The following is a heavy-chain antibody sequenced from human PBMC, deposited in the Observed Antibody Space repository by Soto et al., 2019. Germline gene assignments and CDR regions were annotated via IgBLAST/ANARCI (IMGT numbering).Heavy chain of an antibody. CDR1: GFTFSSCG. V-gene: IGHV3-30*18. CDR2: ISYDGSNK. CDR3: AKDRSAAGNDGFDP. D-gene: IGHD6-13*01. J-gene: IGHJ5*02. Sequence: QVQLVESGGGVVQPGRSLRLSCAASGFTFSSCGMHWVRQAPGKGLEWVAVISYDGSNKYYADSVKGPFTISRDTSKTTLDLQMNSLRVEDTAVYYWAKDRSAAGNDGFDPWGQGTLVTVSS.